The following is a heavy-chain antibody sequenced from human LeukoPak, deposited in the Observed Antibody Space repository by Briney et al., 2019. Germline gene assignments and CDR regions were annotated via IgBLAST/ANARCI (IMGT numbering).Heavy chain of an antibody. V-gene: IGHV4-34*01. CDR3: ARGRSLRPVPAAYFLWFDP. J-gene: IGHJ5*02. D-gene: IGHD2-2*01. Sequence: PSETLSLTRAVYGGSFSGYYWSWIRQPPGKGLEWIGEINHSGSTNYNPSLKSRVTISVDTSKNQFSLKLSSVTAADTAVYYCARGRSLRPVPAAYFLWFDPWGQGTLVTVSS. CDR2: INHSGST. CDR1: GGSFSGYY.